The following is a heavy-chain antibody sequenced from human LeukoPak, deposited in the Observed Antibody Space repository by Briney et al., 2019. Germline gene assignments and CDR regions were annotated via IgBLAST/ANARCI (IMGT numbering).Heavy chain of an antibody. CDR2: IYYSGST. D-gene: IGHD4-17*01. J-gene: IGHJ4*02. Sequence: PSETLSLTCTVSGGSISSYYWSWIRQPPGKGLEWIGYIYYSGSTNYNPSLKSRVAISVDTSKNQFSLKLSSVTVADTAVYYCARYDYGDSRGLDYWGQGTLVTVSS. CDR3: ARYDYGDSRGLDY. V-gene: IGHV4-59*08. CDR1: GGSISSYY.